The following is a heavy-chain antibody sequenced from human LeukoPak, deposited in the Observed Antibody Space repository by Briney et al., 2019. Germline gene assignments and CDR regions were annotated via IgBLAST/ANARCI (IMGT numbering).Heavy chain of an antibody. CDR3: ARDRNSPAKYYFDY. D-gene: IGHD1-14*01. V-gene: IGHV3-30*01. CDR2: VSNDGRDK. Sequence: QPGGSLRLSCAASGFTFNAYAMHWVHQAPGKGLEWVSVVSNDGRDKHYADSVKGRFTISRDNSENTLYLQMNTLRAEDTAVYYCARDRNSPAKYYFDYWGQGTLVTVSS. CDR1: GFTFNAYA. J-gene: IGHJ4*02.